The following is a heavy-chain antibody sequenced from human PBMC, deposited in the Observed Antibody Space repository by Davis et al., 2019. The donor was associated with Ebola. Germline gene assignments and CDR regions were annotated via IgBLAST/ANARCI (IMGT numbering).Heavy chain of an antibody. J-gene: IGHJ6*02. CDR3: AKRLVEEVYYYGMDV. V-gene: IGHV3-9*01. Sequence: PGGSLRLSCAASGFTFDDYAMHWVRQAPGKGLGWVSGISWNSGSIGYADSVKGRFTISRDNSKNTLYLQMNSLRAEDTAVYYCAKRLVEEVYYYGMDVWGQGTTVTVSS. D-gene: IGHD6-6*01. CDR2: ISWNSGSI. CDR1: GFTFDDYA.